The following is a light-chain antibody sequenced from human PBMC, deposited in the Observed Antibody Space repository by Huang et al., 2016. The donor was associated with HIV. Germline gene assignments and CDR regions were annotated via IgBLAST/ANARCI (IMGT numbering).Light chain of an antibody. CDR3: QQTYITPLT. V-gene: IGKV1-39*01. J-gene: IGKJ2*01. CDR2: AAT. Sequence: DIQMTQSPSSLSAYVGDRVTITCRASQSISSYLNWYQQKPGTAPKVLIYAATSLQSEVPSRFSGSGAGTDFTLTINNLQPEDSATYYCQQTYITPLTFGQGTKLEIK. CDR1: QSISSY.